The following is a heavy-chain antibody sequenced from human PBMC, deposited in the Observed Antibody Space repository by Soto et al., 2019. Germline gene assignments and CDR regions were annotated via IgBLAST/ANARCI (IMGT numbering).Heavy chain of an antibody. CDR1: GGTFNRFS. CDR3: GRVVRIRTFLPPDV. V-gene: IGHV1-69*01. Sequence: QVQLVQSGAEMKKPGSSVTVSCRASGGTFNRFSISWVRQAPGQGLEWMGGIIPMFGLVDYAQNFQDRVTITADESTTTVNLEVTSLRSEDTAVYYCGRVVRIRTFLPPDVWGQGTTVIVS. CDR2: IIPMFGLV. D-gene: IGHD3-16*01. J-gene: IGHJ6*02.